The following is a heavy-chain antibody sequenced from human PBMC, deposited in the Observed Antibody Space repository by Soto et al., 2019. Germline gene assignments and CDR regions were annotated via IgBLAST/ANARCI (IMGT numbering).Heavy chain of an antibody. CDR3: AKRNEQLVSYYSGYYYGIDV. CDR1: GFTFSSYA. CDR2: ISGSGGST. D-gene: IGHD3-10*01. Sequence: VGSLRLSCAASGFTFSSYAMSWVRQAPGTGMEWVSAISGSGGSTYYADSVKVRFTISRDNSKNTLYLQMNSLRAEDTAVYYCAKRNEQLVSYYSGYYYGIDVWRQGTTVTVSS. J-gene: IGHJ6*02. V-gene: IGHV3-23*01.